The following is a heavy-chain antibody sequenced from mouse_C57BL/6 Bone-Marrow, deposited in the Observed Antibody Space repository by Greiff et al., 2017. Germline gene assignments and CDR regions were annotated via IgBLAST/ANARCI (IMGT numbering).Heavy chain of an antibody. Sequence: VQLQQSGPGLVQPSQSLSITCTASGFSLTSYGVHWVRQSPGKGLEWLGVIWRGGSTDYNAAFMSRLSITKDNSKGQVFCKMNSLQADDTAIYYCAKKGKKLLGGAMDYWGQGTSVTVSS. J-gene: IGHJ4*01. V-gene: IGHV2-5*01. D-gene: IGHD1-1*01. CDR1: GFSLTSYG. CDR2: IWRGGST. CDR3: AKKGKKLLGGAMDY.